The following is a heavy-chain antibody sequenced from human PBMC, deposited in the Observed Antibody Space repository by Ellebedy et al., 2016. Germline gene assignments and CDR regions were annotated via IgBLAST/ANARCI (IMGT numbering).Heavy chain of an antibody. CDR2: IIPILGIA. Sequence: SVKVSCXASGGTFSSYAISWVRQAPGQGLEWMGRIIPILGIANYAQKFQGRVTITADESTSTAYMELSSLRSEDTAVYYCARDPGKTTPDYWGQGTLVTVSS. D-gene: IGHD4-17*01. J-gene: IGHJ4*02. CDR3: ARDPGKTTPDY. CDR1: GGTFSSYA. V-gene: IGHV1-69*04.